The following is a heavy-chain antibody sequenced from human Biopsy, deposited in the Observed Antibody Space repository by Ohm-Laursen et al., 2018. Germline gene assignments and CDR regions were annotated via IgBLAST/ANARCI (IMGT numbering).Heavy chain of an antibody. CDR2: ISDDGRNK. D-gene: IGHD7-27*01. Sequence: RSLRLSCAASGFSFSSYGMHWVRQAPGKGLEWVAVISDDGRNKYYIDSVRGRFTISRDNSKNTLYLQMNNLRAEDTAVFYCVKDLRNNNWGVESWGQGTLVTVSS. CDR3: VKDLRNNNWGVES. J-gene: IGHJ4*02. V-gene: IGHV3-30*18. CDR1: GFSFSSYG.